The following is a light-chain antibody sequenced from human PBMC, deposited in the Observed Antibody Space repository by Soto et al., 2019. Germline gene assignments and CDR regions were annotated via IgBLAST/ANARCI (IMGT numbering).Light chain of an antibody. J-gene: IGKJ1*01. CDR2: GAS. Sequence: EIVMTQSPAALSVSPGDAATLSCRASQSVHSRLAWYQQKPGQAPRLLIYGASTRASGIPARFRGSGSGTVFTLTISSLQSEVCAVFYCPQYYDWPPLTFGPGTKVEIK. V-gene: IGKV3-15*01. CDR1: QSVHSR. CDR3: PQYYDWPPLT.